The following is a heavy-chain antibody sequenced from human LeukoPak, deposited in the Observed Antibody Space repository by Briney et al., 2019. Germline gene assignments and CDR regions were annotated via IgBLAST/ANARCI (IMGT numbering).Heavy chain of an antibody. CDR1: GFTFSSYE. CDR3: ARETGRYHASLATAPDY. CDR2: ISSSGSTI. Sequence: PGGSLRLFCAASGFTFSSYEMNWVRQAPGKGLEWVSYISSSGSTIYYADSVKGRFTISRDNAKNSLYLQMNSLRAEDTAVYYCARETGRYHASLATAPDYWGQGTLVTVSS. V-gene: IGHV3-48*03. J-gene: IGHJ4*02. D-gene: IGHD1-14*01.